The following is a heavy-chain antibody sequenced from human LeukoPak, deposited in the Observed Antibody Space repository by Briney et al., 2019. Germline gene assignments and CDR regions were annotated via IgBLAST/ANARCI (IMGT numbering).Heavy chain of an antibody. CDR1: GASINSGTYY. CDR3: ARGRQLWFLDY. Sequence: PSETLSLTCTVSGASINSGTYYWGWVRQPPGKGLEWIGTFSYSGNIYYNPSLKSRVTMSVDTSKNQFSLKLSSVTAADTAVYYCARGRQLWFLDYWGQGTLVTVSS. J-gene: IGHJ4*02. CDR2: FSYSGNI. V-gene: IGHV4-39*07. D-gene: IGHD5-18*01.